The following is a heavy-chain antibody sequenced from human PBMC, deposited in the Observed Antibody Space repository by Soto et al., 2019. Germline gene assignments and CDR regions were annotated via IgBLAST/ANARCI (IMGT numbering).Heavy chain of an antibody. CDR2: ISSNGGST. J-gene: IGHJ5*02. Sequence: SLRLSCSASVFTFSSYAIHWVRQSPGKGLEYVSAISSNGGSTYYADSVKGRFTISRDNSKNTLYLQMSSLRAEDTAVYYCVKSATYCSSTSCYVDWFDPWGQGTLVTVSS. CDR3: VKSATYCSSTSCYVDWFDP. D-gene: IGHD2-2*01. V-gene: IGHV3-64D*06. CDR1: VFTFSSYA.